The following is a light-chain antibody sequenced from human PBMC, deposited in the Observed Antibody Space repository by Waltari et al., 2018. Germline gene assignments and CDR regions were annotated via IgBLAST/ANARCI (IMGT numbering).Light chain of an antibody. CDR2: TAS. V-gene: IGKV1-39*01. CDR3: QQSYSIPLT. Sequence: DSQMTQSPSSLSASVGDRVTITCRASETIRIYLNWYQQKPGKAPKLLINTASRLQSGVPSRFSGSGSGTDFTLTISTLQHEDFATYYCQQSYSIPLTFGGGTKVEIK. J-gene: IGKJ4*01. CDR1: ETIRIY.